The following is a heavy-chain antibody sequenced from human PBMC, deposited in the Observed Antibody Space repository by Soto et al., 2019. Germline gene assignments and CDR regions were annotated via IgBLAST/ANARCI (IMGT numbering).Heavy chain of an antibody. Sequence: QVQLVESGGDVVQPGRSLRLSCAASGFTFSSYGMHWVRQAPGKGLEWVAVIWYDGSNKYYADSVKGRFTISRDNSKNTLYRQMNSLRAEDTAVYYCASEYCSGGSCYYYGMDVWGQGTTFTVSS. CDR1: GFTFSSYG. D-gene: IGHD2-15*01. CDR2: IWYDGSNK. CDR3: ASEYCSGGSCYYYGMDV. J-gene: IGHJ6*02. V-gene: IGHV3-33*01.